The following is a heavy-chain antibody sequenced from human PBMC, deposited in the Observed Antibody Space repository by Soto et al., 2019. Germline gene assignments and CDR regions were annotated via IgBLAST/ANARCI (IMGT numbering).Heavy chain of an antibody. CDR3: ARGIVDFWSGRHYFDY. D-gene: IGHD3-3*01. CDR1: GGSISYY. V-gene: IGHV4-4*07. Sequence: SETLSLTCTVPGGSISYYWSWIRQPAGKGLEWIGRIYTSGSTNYNPSLKSRVTMSIDTSKNQFSLKLTSVTAADTAVYFCARGIVDFWSGRHYFDYWGQGTLVTVSS. CDR2: IYTSGST. J-gene: IGHJ4*02.